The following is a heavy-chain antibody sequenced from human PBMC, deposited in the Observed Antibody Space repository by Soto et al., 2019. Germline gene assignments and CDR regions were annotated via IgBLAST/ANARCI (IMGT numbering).Heavy chain of an antibody. V-gene: IGHV3-30*18. D-gene: IGHD5-18*01. J-gene: IGHJ4*02. Sequence: QVHVVESGGGVVLPGRSLRLSCATSGFTFSSYGMHWVRQAPGKGLEWVAVMSYDRSNTYYGESVKGRFTISRDNSKNTLYLQMNSLRAEDTAVYYCAKDDGLWYLDYWGQGILVTVSS. CDR3: AKDDGLWYLDY. CDR2: MSYDRSNT. CDR1: GFTFSSYG.